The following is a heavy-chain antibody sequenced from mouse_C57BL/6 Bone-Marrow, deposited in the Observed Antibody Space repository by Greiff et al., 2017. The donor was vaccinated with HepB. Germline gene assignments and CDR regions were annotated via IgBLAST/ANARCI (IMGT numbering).Heavy chain of an antibody. Sequence: VQLQQPGAELVKPGASVKMSCKASGYTFTSYWITWVKQRPGQGLEWIGDIYPGSGSTNYNEKFKSKATLTVDTSSSTAYMQLSSLTSADSAVYYCARELNLADYAMDYWGQGTSVTVSS. CDR3: ARELNLADYAMDY. J-gene: IGHJ4*01. CDR1: GYTFTSYW. CDR2: IYPGSGST. V-gene: IGHV1-55*01. D-gene: IGHD4-1*02.